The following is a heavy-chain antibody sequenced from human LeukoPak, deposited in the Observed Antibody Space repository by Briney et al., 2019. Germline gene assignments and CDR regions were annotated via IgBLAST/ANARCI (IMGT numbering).Heavy chain of an antibody. Sequence: ASVTVSYKASGYTYTSYHMHWVRQAPGQGLEWMGIINPSGGSTRYAQKFQGRVTMTRDTSTSTVYMELSSLRSEDTAVYYCARDNGGSYYWGQGTLVTVSS. CDR2: INPSGGST. CDR3: ARDNGGSYY. J-gene: IGHJ4*02. D-gene: IGHD1-26*01. CDR1: GYTYTSYH. V-gene: IGHV1-46*01.